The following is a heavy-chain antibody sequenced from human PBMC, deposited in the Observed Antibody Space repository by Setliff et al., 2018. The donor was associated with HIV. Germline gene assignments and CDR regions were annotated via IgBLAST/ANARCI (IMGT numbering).Heavy chain of an antibody. CDR1: GYSISSGYY. Sequence: SETLSLTCAVSGYSISSGYYWGWIRQPPGKGLEWIGSIYHSGSTSYNPSLKSRVTISLDTSKNQFSLRLSSVTAADTAVYYCARQYADPESGILDAIDIWGQGTMVTVSS. J-gene: IGHJ3*02. D-gene: IGHD1-26*01. CDR2: IYHSGST. CDR3: ARQYADPESGILDAIDI. V-gene: IGHV4-38-2*01.